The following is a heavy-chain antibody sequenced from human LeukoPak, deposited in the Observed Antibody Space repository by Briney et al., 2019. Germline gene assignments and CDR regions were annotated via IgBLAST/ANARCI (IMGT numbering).Heavy chain of an antibody. D-gene: IGHD5-18*01. V-gene: IGHV3-23*01. Sequence: GGSLRLSCAASGFTFSSYAMSWVRQAPGKGLEWVSAISGSGGSTYYADSVKGRFTISRDNSKNTLYLQMNSLRAEDTAVYYCARGGYRFGYAAYWGQGSLVTVSS. J-gene: IGHJ4*02. CDR2: ISGSGGST. CDR3: ARGGYRFGYAAY. CDR1: GFTFSSYA.